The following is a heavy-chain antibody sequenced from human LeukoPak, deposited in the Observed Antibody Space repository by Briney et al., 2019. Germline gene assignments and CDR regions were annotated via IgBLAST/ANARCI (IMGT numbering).Heavy chain of an antibody. V-gene: IGHV1-2*02. CDR2: INPNSGGT. D-gene: IGHD6-13*01. J-gene: IGHJ5*02. Sequence: GASVKVSCKASGYTFTGYYMHWVRQAPGQGLEWMGWINPNSGGTNYAQKFQGRVTMTRDTSISTAYMELSRLRSDDTAVYYCARDRPPRPDSSSPGNWLDPWGQGTLVTVSS. CDR1: GYTFTGYY. CDR3: ARDRPPRPDSSSPGNWLDP.